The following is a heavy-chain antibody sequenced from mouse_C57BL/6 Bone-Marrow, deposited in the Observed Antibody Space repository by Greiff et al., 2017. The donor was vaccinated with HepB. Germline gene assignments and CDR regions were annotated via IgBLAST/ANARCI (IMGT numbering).Heavy chain of an antibody. Sequence: QVHVKQSGAELVKPGASVKLSCKASGYTFTSYWMHWVKQRPGQGLEWIGMIHPNSGSTNYNEKFKSKATLTVDKSSSTAYMQLSSLTSEDSAVYYCARWLLRPYWGQGTLVTVSA. D-gene: IGHD2-3*01. CDR1: GYTFTSYW. J-gene: IGHJ3*01. CDR2: IHPNSGST. CDR3: ARWLLRPY. V-gene: IGHV1-64*01.